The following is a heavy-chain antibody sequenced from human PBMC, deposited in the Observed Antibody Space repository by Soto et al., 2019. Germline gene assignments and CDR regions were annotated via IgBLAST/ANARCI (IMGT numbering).Heavy chain of an antibody. CDR3: ARGGTTVYLHYFDY. CDR2: IIPIFGTA. D-gene: IGHD4-17*01. J-gene: IGHJ4*02. V-gene: IGHV1-69*01. CDR1: GGTFSSYA. Sequence: QVQLVQSGAEVKKPGSSVKVSCKASGGTFSSYAISWVRQAPRQGLEWMGGIIPIFGTANYAQKFQGRVTITADESTSTAYMELSSLRSEDTAVYYCARGGTTVYLHYFDYWGQGTLVTVSS.